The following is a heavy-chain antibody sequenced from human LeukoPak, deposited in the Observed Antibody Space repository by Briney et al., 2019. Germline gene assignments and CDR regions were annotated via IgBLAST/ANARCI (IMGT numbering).Heavy chain of an antibody. CDR3: ARGYYGSGQGY. D-gene: IGHD3-10*01. J-gene: IGHJ4*02. CDR2: INPNSGGT. Sequence: ASVKVSCKASGYIFTGYYMHWVRQAPGQGREWMGWINPNSGGTNYAQKFQGRVTMTRDTSISTAYMELSRLRSGDTAVYYCARGYYGSGQGYWGQGTLVTVSS. V-gene: IGHV1-2*02. CDR1: GYIFTGYY.